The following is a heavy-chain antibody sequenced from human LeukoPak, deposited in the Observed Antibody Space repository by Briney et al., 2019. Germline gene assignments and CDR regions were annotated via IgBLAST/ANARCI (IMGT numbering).Heavy chain of an antibody. V-gene: IGHV3-48*03. CDR1: GFTFSSFE. J-gene: IGHJ6*03. CDR3: ARSGGSYFYYYMDV. Sequence: GGSLRLSCAASGFTFSSFEFNWVRQAPGKGLEWVSYISSSGSTIYYADSVKGRFTISRDNAKNSLYLQMNSLRAEDTAVYYCARSGGSYFYYYMDVWGKGTTVIISS. CDR2: ISSSGSTI. D-gene: IGHD1-26*01.